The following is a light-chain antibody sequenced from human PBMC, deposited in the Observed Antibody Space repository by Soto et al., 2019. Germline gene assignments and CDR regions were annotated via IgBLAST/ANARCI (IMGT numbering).Light chain of an antibody. Sequence: DIVMTQSPDSLAVSLGERATINCKSSQSVLYRSNNRNYLAWYQQKPGQPPKLLIYWASTRESGVPDRFSGSGSGTDFTLTINGLQAEDVAVYYCKQYYFTPWTFGQGTKVEIK. CDR2: WAS. V-gene: IGKV4-1*01. CDR3: KQYYFTPWT. CDR1: QSVLYRSNNRNY. J-gene: IGKJ1*01.